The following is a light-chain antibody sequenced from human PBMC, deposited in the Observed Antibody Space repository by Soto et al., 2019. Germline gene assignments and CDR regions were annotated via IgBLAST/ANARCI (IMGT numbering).Light chain of an antibody. J-gene: IGLJ2*01. CDR2: DVS. CDR1: SSDIGRYNY. Sequence: QSALTQPRSVSGSPGQSVTISCTGSSSDIGRYNYVSWYQQHPGKPPKLLTYDVSERPSGVPDRFSGSKSANTASLTISGLQAEDEADYYCQSYDSRLSGWLFGGGTKLTVL. CDR3: QSYDSRLSGWL. V-gene: IGLV2-11*01.